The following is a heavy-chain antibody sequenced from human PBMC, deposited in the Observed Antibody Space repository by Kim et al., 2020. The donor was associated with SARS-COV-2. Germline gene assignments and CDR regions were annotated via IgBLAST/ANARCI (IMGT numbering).Heavy chain of an antibody. J-gene: IGHJ6*02. CDR3: AKDPGGYYYYGMDV. D-gene: IGHD2-15*01. Sequence: GGSLRLSCAASGFTFSSYAMSWVRQAPGKGLEWVSAISGSGGSTYYADSVKGRFTISRDNSKNTLYLRMNSLRAEDTAVYYCAKDPGGYYYYGMDVWGQGTTVTVSS. CDR1: GFTFSSYA. CDR2: ISGSGGST. V-gene: IGHV3-23*01.